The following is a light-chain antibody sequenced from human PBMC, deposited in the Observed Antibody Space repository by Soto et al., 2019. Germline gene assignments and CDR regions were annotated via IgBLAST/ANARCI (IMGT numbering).Light chain of an antibody. CDR1: SSDVGGYKY. CDR3: CSYTTSSTLV. CDR2: DVS. Sequence: QSVLTQPASVSGSPGQSITISCTGTSSDVGGYKYVSWYQHHPGKAPKLMIYDVSNRPSGVSNRFSGSKSGNTASLTISGLQAEDGADYYCCSYTTSSTLVFGTGTKLTVL. V-gene: IGLV2-14*03. J-gene: IGLJ1*01.